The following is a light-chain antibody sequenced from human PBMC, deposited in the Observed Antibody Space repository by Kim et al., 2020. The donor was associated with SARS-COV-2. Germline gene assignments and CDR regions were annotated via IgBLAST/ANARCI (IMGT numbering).Light chain of an antibody. Sequence: PPGERATRSCRASQRISSNYLSWYQHKPGQAPRLLIYGASTRATGVPARFSGSGSGTDFTLTISGLQPEDFAVYYCQQDHTLPVTFGGGTKVDIK. J-gene: IGKJ4*01. CDR2: GAS. CDR3: QQDHTLPVT. V-gene: IGKV3D-7*01. CDR1: QRISSNY.